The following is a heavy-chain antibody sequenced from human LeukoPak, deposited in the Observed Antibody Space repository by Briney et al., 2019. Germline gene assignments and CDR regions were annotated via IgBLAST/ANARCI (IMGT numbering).Heavy chain of an antibody. CDR1: GGTFSSYA. J-gene: IGHJ4*02. CDR2: IILIFGTA. CDR3: ASLQGGYCSSTSCPEIDY. V-gene: IGHV1-69*06. Sequence: EASVKVSCKASGGTFSSYAISWVRQAPGQGLEWMGGIILIFGTANYAQKFQGRVTITADKSTSTAYMELSSLRSEDTAVYYCASLQGGYCSSTSCPEIDYWGQGTLVTVSS. D-gene: IGHD2-2*01.